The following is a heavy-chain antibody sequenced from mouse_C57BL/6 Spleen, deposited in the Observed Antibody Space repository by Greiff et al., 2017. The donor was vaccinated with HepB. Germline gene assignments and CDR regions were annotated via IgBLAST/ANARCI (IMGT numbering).Heavy chain of an antibody. Sequence: QVQLQQPGAELVMPGASVKLSCKASGYTFTSYWMHWVKQRPGQGLEWIGEIDPSDSYTNYNQKFKGKSTLTVDKSSSTAYMQLSSLTSEDSAVYYCARRDYDYPWFAYWGQGTLVTVSA. D-gene: IGHD2-4*01. J-gene: IGHJ3*01. CDR1: GYTFTSYW. CDR3: ARRDYDYPWFAY. CDR2: IDPSDSYT. V-gene: IGHV1-69*01.